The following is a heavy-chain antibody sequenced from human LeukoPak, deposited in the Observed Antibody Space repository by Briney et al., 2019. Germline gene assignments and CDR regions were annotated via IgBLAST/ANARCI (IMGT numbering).Heavy chain of an antibody. J-gene: IGHJ4*02. D-gene: IGHD6-13*01. V-gene: IGHV4-39*01. CDR3: ERRIASAATRFDY. Sequence: SGALSLTSTVSGGSISSTSYYWGWIRHPPGKGLEWIGRMYYSGRPYSNPSLKRRVTISVDTTKTQFPLKLSSVAAADTAVYYCERRIASAATRFDYWGQGTLVTVSS. CDR1: GGSISSTSYY. CDR2: MYYSGRP.